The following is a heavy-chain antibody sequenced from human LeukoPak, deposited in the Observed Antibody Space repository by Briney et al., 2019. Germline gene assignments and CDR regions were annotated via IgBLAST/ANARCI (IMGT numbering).Heavy chain of an antibody. D-gene: IGHD3-22*01. CDR1: GFTFSSYG. CDR3: AKDNYYDSSGYFYGAFDI. V-gene: IGHV3-30*02. CDR2: IRYDGSNK. Sequence: PGGSLRLSCAASGFTFSSYGMHWVRQAPGKGLEWVAFIRYDGSNKYYADSVKGRFTVSRDNSKNTLYLQMNSLRAEDTAVYYCAKDNYYDSSGYFYGAFDIWGQGTMVTVSS. J-gene: IGHJ3*02.